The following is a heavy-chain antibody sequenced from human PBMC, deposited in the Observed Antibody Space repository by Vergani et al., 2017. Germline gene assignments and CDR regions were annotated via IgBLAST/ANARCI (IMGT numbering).Heavy chain of an antibody. Sequence: QVQLQESGPGLVKPSQTLSLTCTVSGGSISSDNYYWSWIRQPPGKGLEWIGYIYYSGFTYYNPSLKSRVSISVDTSKNQFSLKLSSVTAADTAVYYCYLGYCSSTSCYRVFDYWGQGTLVTVSS. CDR3: YLGYCSSTSCYRVFDY. V-gene: IGHV4-30-4*01. CDR2: IYYSGFT. J-gene: IGHJ4*02. CDR1: GGSISSDNYY. D-gene: IGHD2-2*02.